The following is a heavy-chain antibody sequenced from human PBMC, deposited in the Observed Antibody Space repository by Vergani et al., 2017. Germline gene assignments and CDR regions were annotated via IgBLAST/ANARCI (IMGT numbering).Heavy chain of an antibody. Sequence: EVQLVESGGGVVQPGGSLSLSCAASGFTFDDYAMHWVRQAPGKGLEWVSLISGDGGSTYYADSVKGRFTISRDNSKNSLYLQMNSLRTEDTALYYCAKDRSRYFDWLLSVGMDVWGQGTTVTVSS. J-gene: IGHJ6*02. V-gene: IGHV3-43*02. CDR1: GFTFDDYA. CDR3: AKDRSRYFDWLLSVGMDV. CDR2: ISGDGGST. D-gene: IGHD3-9*01.